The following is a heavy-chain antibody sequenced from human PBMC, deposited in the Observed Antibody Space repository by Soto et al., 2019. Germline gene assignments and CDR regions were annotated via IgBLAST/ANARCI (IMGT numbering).Heavy chain of an antibody. J-gene: IGHJ4*02. Sequence: GRSRRLACAVSGFTCSSYAMSWVRQAPGKGLEWVSAISGSGGSTYYADSVKGRFTISRDNSKNTLYLQMNSLRAEDTAVYYCAKQVEWFIPPTFDYWGQGTLVTVPQ. V-gene: IGHV3-23*01. CDR2: ISGSGGST. CDR3: AKQVEWFIPPTFDY. D-gene: IGHD3-3*01. CDR1: GFTCSSYA.